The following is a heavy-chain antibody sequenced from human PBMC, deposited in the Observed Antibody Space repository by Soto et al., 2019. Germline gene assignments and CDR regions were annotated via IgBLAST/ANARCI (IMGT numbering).Heavy chain of an antibody. D-gene: IGHD2-2*01. CDR1: GFTFSSYA. V-gene: IGHV3-23*01. J-gene: IGHJ5*02. CDR2: ISGTGVPT. CDR3: AKSFCSSSSCFFVWFDP. Sequence: EVQLLESGGGLVQPGGSLRLSCAASGFTFSSYAMSWVRQAPGKGPECISLISGTGVPTLYAESVKRRFSVSRDNSKNTLFLEMHNLRVDDTAIYYCAKSFCSSSSCFFVWFDPCGPGTVVTVSS.